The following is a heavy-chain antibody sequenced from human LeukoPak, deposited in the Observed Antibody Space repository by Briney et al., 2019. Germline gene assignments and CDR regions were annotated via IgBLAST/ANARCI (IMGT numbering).Heavy chain of an antibody. Sequence: GGSLRLSCTASGFSLSKVWMSWVRQAPGQRLEWVGHIKTKTDGGTTEYVAPVRGRFTISRDDSGDTLYLQMNSLKIEDTAVYYCTTSVDPGSYYDYWGQGTLVTVSS. D-gene: IGHD1-26*01. J-gene: IGHJ4*02. CDR2: IKTKTDGGTT. CDR3: TTSVDPGSYYDY. CDR1: GFSLSKVW. V-gene: IGHV3-15*01.